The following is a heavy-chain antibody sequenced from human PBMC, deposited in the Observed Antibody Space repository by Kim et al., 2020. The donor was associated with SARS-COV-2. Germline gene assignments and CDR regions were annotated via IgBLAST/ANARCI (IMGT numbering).Heavy chain of an antibody. CDR2: TRGKIDGGTT. Sequence: GGSLRLSCSASGFSLGDYSMSWVRQAPGKGLEWVGLTRGKIDGGTTEYAASVKGRFTISRDDSKSIAYLQMVSLKTEDTAVYYCTRGATGRNYYFEYWGQGNLVTVSS. D-gene: IGHD1-1*01. CDR1: GFSLGDYS. CDR3: TRGATGRNYYFEY. V-gene: IGHV3-49*04. J-gene: IGHJ4*02.